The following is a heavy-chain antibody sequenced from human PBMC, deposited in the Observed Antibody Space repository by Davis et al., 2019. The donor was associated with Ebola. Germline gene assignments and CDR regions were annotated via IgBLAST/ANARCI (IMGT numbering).Heavy chain of an antibody. V-gene: IGHV3-30*03. D-gene: IGHD3-3*01. Sequence: GGSLRLSCAASGFTFSSYGMHWVRQAPGKGLEWVAVISYDGSNKYYADSVKGRFTISRDNSKNTLYLQMNSLRDEDTAVYYCAREVVAGAGVVTRYLDYWGQGTLVTVSS. CDR3: AREVVAGAGVVTRYLDY. CDR2: ISYDGSNK. CDR1: GFTFSSYG. J-gene: IGHJ4*02.